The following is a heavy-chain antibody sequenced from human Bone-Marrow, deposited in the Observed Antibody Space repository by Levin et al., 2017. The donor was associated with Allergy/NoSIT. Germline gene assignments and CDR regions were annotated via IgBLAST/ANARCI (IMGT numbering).Heavy chain of an antibody. CDR2: IYYSGST. J-gene: IGHJ5*02. V-gene: IGHV4-30-4*01. Sequence: TSETLSLTCTVSGGSISSGDYYWSWIRQPPGKGLEWIGYIYYSGSTYYNPSLKSRVTISVDTSKNQFSLKLSSVTAADTAVYYCAGGLYSSSPNWFDPWGQGTLVTVSS. D-gene: IGHD6-13*01. CDR3: AGGLYSSSPNWFDP. CDR1: GGSISSGDYY.